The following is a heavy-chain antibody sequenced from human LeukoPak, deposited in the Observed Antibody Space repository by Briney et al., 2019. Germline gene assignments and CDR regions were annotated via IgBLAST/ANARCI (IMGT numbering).Heavy chain of an antibody. V-gene: IGHV4-39*01. D-gene: IGHD3-22*01. Sequence: PSETLSLTCTVSGGSISSSSYYWGWIRQPPGKGLEWIGSIYYSGSTYYNPSLKSRVTISVDTSKNQFSLKLGSVTAADTAVYYCARHEYYYDSSGYKRPASLDYWGQGTLVTVSS. CDR1: GGSISSSSYY. J-gene: IGHJ4*02. CDR2: IYYSGST. CDR3: ARHEYYYDSSGYKRPASLDY.